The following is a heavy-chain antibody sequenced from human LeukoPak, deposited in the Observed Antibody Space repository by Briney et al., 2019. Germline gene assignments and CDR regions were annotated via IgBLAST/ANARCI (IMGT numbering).Heavy chain of an antibody. Sequence: ASVKVSCKASGYTFTGYYMHWVRQAPGQGLEWMGWINPNSGGTNYAQKFQGRVTMTRDTSISTAYMELSRLRSDDTAVYYCARDPLLWFGELGYMDVWGKGTTVTISS. D-gene: IGHD3-10*01. CDR2: INPNSGGT. J-gene: IGHJ6*03. V-gene: IGHV1-2*02. CDR1: GYTFTGYY. CDR3: ARDPLLWFGELGYMDV.